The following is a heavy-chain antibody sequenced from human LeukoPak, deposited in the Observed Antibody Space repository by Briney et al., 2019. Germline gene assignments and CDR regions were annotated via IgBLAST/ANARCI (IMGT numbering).Heavy chain of an antibody. CDR3: CRGSSSSFSLFDP. D-gene: IGHD6-6*01. J-gene: IGHJ5*02. Sequence: ASVKVSCTASGYTFTSYGISWVRQDPGQGLERMGWISAYNGNTNYAQKLQGRVTMTTDTSTSTAYMELRSLRSDDTAVYYCCRGSSSSFSLFDPWGQGTLVTVSS. CDR1: GYTFTSYG. V-gene: IGHV1-18*01. CDR2: ISAYNGNT.